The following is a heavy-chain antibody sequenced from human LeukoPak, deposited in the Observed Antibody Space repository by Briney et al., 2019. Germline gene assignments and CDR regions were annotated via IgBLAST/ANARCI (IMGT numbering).Heavy chain of an antibody. CDR1: GFTFSSYA. J-gene: IGHJ4*02. D-gene: IGHD3-3*01. V-gene: IGHV3-30-3*01. CDR2: ISYDGSNK. Sequence: GGSLRLSCAASGFTFSSYAFHWVRQAPGKGLEWVAVISYDGSNKYYADSVKGRFTISRDNSKNTLYLQMNSLRAEDTAVYYCARDSGLIDYDFWSGFDYWGQGTLVTVSS. CDR3: ARDSGLIDYDFWSGFDY.